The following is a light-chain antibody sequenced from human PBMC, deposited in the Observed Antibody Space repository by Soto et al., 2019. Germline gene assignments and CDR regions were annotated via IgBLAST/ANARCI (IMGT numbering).Light chain of an antibody. CDR2: GAS. V-gene: IGKV1-39*01. Sequence: DIQMTQSPSTLSASVGDGVTITCRASQSIRSYLNWVQQKPGKAPRLLIYGASTLQSGVPSRFSGSGSGADFTLTINSLQPEDFATYFCQQSFSNPLTFGPGTKVDIK. CDR3: QQSFSNPLT. J-gene: IGKJ3*01. CDR1: QSIRSY.